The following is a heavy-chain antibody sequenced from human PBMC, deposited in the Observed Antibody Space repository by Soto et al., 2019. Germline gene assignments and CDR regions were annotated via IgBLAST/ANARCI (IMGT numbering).Heavy chain of an antibody. Sequence: QVQLVESGGGVVQPGRSLRLSCAVSGFTFSNYGVHWVRQAPGKGLEWVAVISYDGSDKYYADSVKGRFTISRDNSKNTLYLQMNSLRAEDTAVYYCAKDPSSSGWYGWFDPWGQGTLVTVSS. CDR1: GFTFSNYG. D-gene: IGHD6-19*01. V-gene: IGHV3-30*18. J-gene: IGHJ5*02. CDR3: AKDPSSSGWYGWFDP. CDR2: ISYDGSDK.